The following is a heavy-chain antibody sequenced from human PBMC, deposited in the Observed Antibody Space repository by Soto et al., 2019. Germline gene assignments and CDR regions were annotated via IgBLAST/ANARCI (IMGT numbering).Heavy chain of an antibody. CDR3: ARSVLMATIVDY. CDR1: GGSISSYY. D-gene: IGHD2-8*01. J-gene: IGHJ4*02. Sequence: PSETLSLTCTVSGGSISSYYWSWIRQPPGKGLEWIGYIYYSGSTNYNPSLKSRVTISVDTSKNQFSLKLSSVTAADTAVYYCARSVLMATIVDYWGQCTVVTVSS. CDR2: IYYSGST. V-gene: IGHV4-59*01.